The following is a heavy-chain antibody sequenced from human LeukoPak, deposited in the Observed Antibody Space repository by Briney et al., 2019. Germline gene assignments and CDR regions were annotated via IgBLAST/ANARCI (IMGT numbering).Heavy chain of an antibody. D-gene: IGHD4-17*01. CDR1: GFTFRSCA. V-gene: IGHV3-23*01. CDR2: IRGIRGTYST. J-gene: IGHJ3*02. Sequence: GGSLRLSCAASGFTFRSCAMSWVRQAPGKGLEWVSAIRGIRGTYSTEYADSVKDRFTISRDNSKSTLYLQMNSLRAEDTAVYYCGRDPNGDYIGAFDMWGQGTVVTVSS. CDR3: GRDPNGDYIGAFDM.